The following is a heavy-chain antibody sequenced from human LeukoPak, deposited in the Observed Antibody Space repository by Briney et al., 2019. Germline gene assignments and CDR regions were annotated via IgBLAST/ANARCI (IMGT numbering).Heavy chain of an antibody. CDR2: ISSSSSYI. V-gene: IGHV3-21*01. Sequence: PGGSLRLSCAASGFTFSSYSMNWVRQAPGKWLEWVSSISSSSSYIYYADSVKGRFTISRDNAKNSLYLQMNSLRAEDTAVYYCARDRPEDRWLTITMRAFDIWGQGTMVTVSS. CDR1: GFTFSSYS. J-gene: IGHJ3*02. D-gene: IGHD5-24*01. CDR3: ARDRPEDRWLTITMRAFDI.